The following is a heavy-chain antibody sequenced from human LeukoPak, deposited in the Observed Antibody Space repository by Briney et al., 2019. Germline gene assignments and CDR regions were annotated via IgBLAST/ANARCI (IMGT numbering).Heavy chain of an antibody. V-gene: IGHV1-2*02. CDR1: EYTFTGYY. Sequence: ASVKVSCKASEYTFTGYYMHWVRQAPGQGLEWMGWINPNSGATNYAQKFQGRVTMTRDTSISTAYMDLSRLTSDDTAVYYCATGIQLWTGLFGSWGQGTLVTVSS. J-gene: IGHJ5*01. CDR2: INPNSGAT. CDR3: ATGIQLWTGLFGS. D-gene: IGHD5-18*01.